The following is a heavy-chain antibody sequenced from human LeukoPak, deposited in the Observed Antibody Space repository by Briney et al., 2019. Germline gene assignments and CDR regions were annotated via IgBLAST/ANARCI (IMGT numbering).Heavy chain of an antibody. Sequence: GGSLRLSCAASGFTFSSYAMSWVRQTPGKGLEWVSAISGSGDSTFYVGSVKGRFTISRDNSKSTLYLQMNSLRAEDTALYYCAKDKDYSSSWYYFDYWGQGTLVTVSS. CDR2: ISGSGDST. V-gene: IGHV3-23*01. J-gene: IGHJ4*02. CDR1: GFTFSSYA. D-gene: IGHD6-13*01. CDR3: AKDKDYSSSWYYFDY.